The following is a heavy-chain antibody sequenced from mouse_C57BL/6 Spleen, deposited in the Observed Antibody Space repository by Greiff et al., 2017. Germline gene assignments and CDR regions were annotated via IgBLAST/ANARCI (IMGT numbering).Heavy chain of an antibody. J-gene: IGHJ1*03. Sequence: QVQLKQSGPGLVQPSQSLSITCTVSGFSLTSYGVHWVRQSPGKGLEWLGVIWSGGSTDYNAAFISRLSISKDNSKSQVFFKMNSLQADDTAIYYCAREGKIYYDYLGYFDVWGTGTTVTVSS. CDR2: IWSGGST. CDR1: GFSLTSYG. D-gene: IGHD2-4*01. V-gene: IGHV2-2*01. CDR3: AREGKIYYDYLGYFDV.